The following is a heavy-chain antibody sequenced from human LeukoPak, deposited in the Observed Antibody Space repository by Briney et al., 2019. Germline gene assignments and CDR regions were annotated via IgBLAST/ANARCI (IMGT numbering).Heavy chain of an antibody. D-gene: IGHD2-21*02. Sequence: SETLSLTCTVSGGSISSSSYYWGWIRQPPGKGLEWIGSIYYSGSTYYNPSLKSRVTISVDTSKNQFSLKLSSVTAADTAVYYCARFAYCGGHCWYYFDYWGQGSLVTVSS. V-gene: IGHV4-39*01. CDR1: GGSISSSSYY. J-gene: IGHJ4*02. CDR2: IYYSGST. CDR3: ARFAYCGGHCWYYFDY.